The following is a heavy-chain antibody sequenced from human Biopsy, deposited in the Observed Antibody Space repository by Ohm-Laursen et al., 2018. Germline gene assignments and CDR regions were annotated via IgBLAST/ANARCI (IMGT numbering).Heavy chain of an antibody. D-gene: IGHD3-22*01. Sequence: GASVKVSCKASGYTFTGYHVHWARQAPGQGLKWTGWINAKTGDTNYAQKFQGRVTMTRDTSISTAYVDLSSLRSDDTAVYYCTRGGYYYDSLAYYYWFDPWGQGTLVTVSS. CDR3: TRGGYYYDSLAYYYWFDP. CDR1: GYTFTGYH. CDR2: INAKTGDT. J-gene: IGHJ5*02. V-gene: IGHV1-2*02.